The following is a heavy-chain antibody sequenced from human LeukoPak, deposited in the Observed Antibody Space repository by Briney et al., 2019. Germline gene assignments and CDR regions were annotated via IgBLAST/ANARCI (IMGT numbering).Heavy chain of an antibody. Sequence: PSETLSLTCTVSGASMTSYYWTWIRQPPGKGLEWVGYMYFGERTNYNPSLKSRATISIDTSKKQFSLNLKSVTAADTAVYYCARIPGDRPDDWGQGTLVTVSP. J-gene: IGHJ4*02. V-gene: IGHV4-59*01. CDR2: MYFGERT. CDR1: GASMTSYY. CDR3: ARIPGDRPDD. D-gene: IGHD7-27*01.